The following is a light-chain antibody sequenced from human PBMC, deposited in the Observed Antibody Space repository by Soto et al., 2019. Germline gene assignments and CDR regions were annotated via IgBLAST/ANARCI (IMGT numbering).Light chain of an antibody. CDR3: QQYNSLWT. V-gene: IGKV1-5*01. CDR2: DAS. Sequence: DIQMTQSPSTLSASVGDRVTITCRASQSISSWLAWYQQKPGKAPKLLIYDASSLESGVPSRFSGSGAGTECTLTISSLQPDDFATYYCQQYNSLWTFGQGTKVEIK. CDR1: QSISSW. J-gene: IGKJ1*01.